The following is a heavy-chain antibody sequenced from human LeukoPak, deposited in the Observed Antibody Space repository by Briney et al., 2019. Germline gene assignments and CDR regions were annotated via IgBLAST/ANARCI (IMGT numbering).Heavy chain of an antibody. J-gene: IGHJ5*02. CDR1: GGSISSSSYY. Sequence: PSETLSLTCTVSGGSISSSSYYWGWIRQPPGKGLEWIGSIYYSGSTYYNPSLKSRVTISVDTSKNQFSLKLSSVTAADTAVYYCARVRMYLGIEPWFDPWGQGTLVTVSS. D-gene: IGHD6-13*01. CDR2: IYYSGST. CDR3: ARVRMYLGIEPWFDP. V-gene: IGHV4-39*07.